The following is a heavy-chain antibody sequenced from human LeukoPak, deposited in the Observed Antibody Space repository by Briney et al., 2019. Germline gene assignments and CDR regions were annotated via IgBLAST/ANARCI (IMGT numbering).Heavy chain of an antibody. CDR2: ISYDGSNK. D-gene: IGHD1-26*01. CDR1: GFTFSSYG. Sequence: GGSLRLSCAASGFTFSSYGMHWVRQAPGKGLEWVAVISYDGSNKYYADSVKGRFTISRDNAKNSLYLQMNSLRAEDTAVYYCARVGRWELNQFDYWGQGTLVTVSS. V-gene: IGHV3-30*03. J-gene: IGHJ4*02. CDR3: ARVGRWELNQFDY.